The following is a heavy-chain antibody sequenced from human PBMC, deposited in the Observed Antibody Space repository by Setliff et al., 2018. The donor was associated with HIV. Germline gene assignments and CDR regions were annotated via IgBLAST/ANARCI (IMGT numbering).Heavy chain of an antibody. CDR1: GYTFTSYY. CDR2: INPSGGST. Sequence: ASVKVSCKASGYTFTSYYMQWVRQAPGQGLEWMGIINPSGGSTNYAQKFQGRVTMTRDTSTSTVYMELSILRSEDTAVYYCAREGYDYVWGSYRSYYMDVWGKGTTVTVSS. J-gene: IGHJ6*03. D-gene: IGHD3-16*02. V-gene: IGHV1-46*01. CDR3: AREGYDYVWGSYRSYYMDV.